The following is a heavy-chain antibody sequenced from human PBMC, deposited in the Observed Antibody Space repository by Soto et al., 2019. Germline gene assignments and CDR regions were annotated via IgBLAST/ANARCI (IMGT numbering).Heavy chain of an antibody. CDR1: GYTFTSYD. J-gene: IGHJ4*02. D-gene: IGHD4-17*01. V-gene: IGHV1-8*01. Sequence: QVQLVKSGAEVKKPGASVKVSCKASGYTFTSYDINWVRQATGQGLEWMGWMNPNSGNTGYAQKFQGRVTMTRNTSISTAYMELCSLRFEDTAVYYCARVDDYGDYVSDYWGQGTLVTVSS. CDR2: MNPNSGNT. CDR3: ARVDDYGDYVSDY.